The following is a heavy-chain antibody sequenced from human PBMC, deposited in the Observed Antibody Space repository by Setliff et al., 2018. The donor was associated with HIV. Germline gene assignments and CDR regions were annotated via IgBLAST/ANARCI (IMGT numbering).Heavy chain of an antibody. CDR2: IWYDGNIK. Sequence: GGSLRLSCAASGFVFSHYGIHWVRQVPGEGLEWVAVIWYDGNIKDFADSVRGRFTLSRDNPNNLVYLEMNSLRVEDTATYYCARALYYDFWSGPRLILIYGMDVWGQGTTVTVSS. D-gene: IGHD3-3*01. J-gene: IGHJ6*02. CDR3: ARALYYDFWSGPRLILIYGMDV. CDR1: GFVFSHYG. V-gene: IGHV3-33*08.